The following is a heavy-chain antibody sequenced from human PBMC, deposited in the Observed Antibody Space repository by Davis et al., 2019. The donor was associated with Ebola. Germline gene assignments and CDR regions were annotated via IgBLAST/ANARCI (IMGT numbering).Heavy chain of an antibody. CDR3: ARGRPWWGYSMDV. CDR1: GGSVSSGSYY. V-gene: IGHV4-61*01. J-gene: IGHJ6*02. D-gene: IGHD2-15*01. CDR2: IYYSAST. Sequence: SETLSLTCTVSGGSVSSGSYYWSWIRQPPGKGLEWIGYIYYSASTNYNPSLKSRVTISLDTSKNQFSLKLTSVTAADTAVYYCARGRPWWGYSMDVWGQGTTVTVSS.